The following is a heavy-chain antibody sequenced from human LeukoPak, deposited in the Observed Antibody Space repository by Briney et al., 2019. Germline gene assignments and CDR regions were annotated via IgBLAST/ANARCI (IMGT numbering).Heavy chain of an antibody. CDR1: GDNFNNYW. V-gene: IGHV5-51*01. Sequence: GESLKISCKGFGDNFNNYWIVWVRQMPGKGLEWMGVIYLDDSETKYSPSFQGQVTISADKSISTAYLQWSSLKASDTAMYYCASRGDLSGSHYYFDYWGQGTLVTVSS. CDR3: ASRGDLSGSHYYFDY. CDR2: IYLDDSET. D-gene: IGHD1-26*01. J-gene: IGHJ4*02.